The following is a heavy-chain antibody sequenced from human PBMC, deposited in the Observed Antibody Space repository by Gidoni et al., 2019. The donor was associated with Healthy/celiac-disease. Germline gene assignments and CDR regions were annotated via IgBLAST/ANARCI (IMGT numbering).Heavy chain of an antibody. Sequence: EVQLLESGGGLVQPGGSLRLSCAASGFPFSSYAMNWVRQAPGKGLEWVSAISGSGGSTYYADSVKGRFTISRDNSKNTLYLQMNSLRAEDTAVYYCALLHYYYYYMDVWGKGTTVTVSS. J-gene: IGHJ6*03. CDR3: ALLHYYYYYMDV. D-gene: IGHD2-15*01. CDR1: GFPFSSYA. CDR2: ISGSGGST. V-gene: IGHV3-23*01.